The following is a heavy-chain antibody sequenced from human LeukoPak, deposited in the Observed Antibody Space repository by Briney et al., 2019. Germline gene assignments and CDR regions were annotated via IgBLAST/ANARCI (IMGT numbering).Heavy chain of an antibody. CDR3: ARDHSAMPSY. D-gene: IGHD2-2*01. V-gene: IGHV3-30*03. J-gene: IGHJ4*02. CDR2: ISYDGSYT. Sequence: PGRSLRLSCAASGFTFSSYNFHWLRQAPGKGLEWLTVISYDGSYTFYGASVKGRFTVSRDNSQNTLYLQMNGLRAEDTALYYCARDHSAMPSYWGQGTLVTVSS. CDR1: GFTFSSYN.